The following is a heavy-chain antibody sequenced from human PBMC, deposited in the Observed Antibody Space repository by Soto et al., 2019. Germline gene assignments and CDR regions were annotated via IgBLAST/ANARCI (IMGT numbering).Heavy chain of an antibody. V-gene: IGHV1-18*01. CDR1: GYTLTSYG. D-gene: IGHD3-22*01. Sequence: ASVKVSCKASGYTLTSYGISWVRQAPGQGLEWMGWISAYNGNTNYAQKLQGRVTMTTDTSTSTAYMELRSLRSDDTAVYYCAREQNELLVVTKGAFDIWGQGTMVTVSS. J-gene: IGHJ3*02. CDR2: ISAYNGNT. CDR3: AREQNELLVVTKGAFDI.